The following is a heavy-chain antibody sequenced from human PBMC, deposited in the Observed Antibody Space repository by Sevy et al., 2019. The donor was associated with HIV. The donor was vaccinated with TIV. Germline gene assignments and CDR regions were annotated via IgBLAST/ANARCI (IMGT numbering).Heavy chain of an antibody. CDR2: IFYSRST. Sequence: LSLTCTVSGDSISGYYWNWIRQPPGNGLEWIGYIFYSRSTTYNPSLKSRVTISKDTSKNQFSLKLTSVTAADTAVYYCARGDPELFYGMDVWGQGTTVTVSS. CDR1: GDSISGYY. V-gene: IGHV4-59*01. D-gene: IGHD1-7*01. CDR3: ARGDPELFYGMDV. J-gene: IGHJ6*02.